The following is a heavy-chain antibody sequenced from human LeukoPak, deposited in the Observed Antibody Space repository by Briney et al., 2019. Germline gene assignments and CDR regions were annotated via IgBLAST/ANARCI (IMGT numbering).Heavy chain of an antibody. J-gene: IGHJ4*02. D-gene: IGHD3-16*01. Sequence: PGGSLRLSCAASGFTFSSYEMNWVRQAPGKGLEWVSYISSSGSTIYSADSVRGRFTISRDNAKNSLYLQMSSLRAEDTAIHYCARDLGAVRYFDYWGQGTLVTVSS. CDR1: GFTFSSYE. CDR3: ARDLGAVRYFDY. CDR2: ISSSGSTI. V-gene: IGHV3-48*03.